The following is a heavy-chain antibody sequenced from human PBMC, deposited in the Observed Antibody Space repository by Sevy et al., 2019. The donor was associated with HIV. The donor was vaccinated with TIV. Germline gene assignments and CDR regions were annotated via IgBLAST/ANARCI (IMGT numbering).Heavy chain of an antibody. D-gene: IGHD2-15*01. Sequence: ASVKVSCKTSGYTFRNYRITWVRQAPGQGLQGVGWISTYNGDTSYAQQLQGRVTMTTETSTSTAYMELRSLRSDDTAVYYCARGGYYIDSWGQGTLVTVSS. V-gene: IGHV1-18*01. CDR2: ISTYNGDT. CDR3: ARGGYYIDS. J-gene: IGHJ4*02. CDR1: GYTFRNYR.